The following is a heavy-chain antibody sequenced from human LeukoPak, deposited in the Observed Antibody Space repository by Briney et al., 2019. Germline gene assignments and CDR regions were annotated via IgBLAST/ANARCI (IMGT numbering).Heavy chain of an antibody. D-gene: IGHD4-17*01. Sequence: GGSLRLSCAASGFTFSSYGMHWVRQAPGKGLEWVAFIRYDGSNKYYADSVKGRFTISRDNSKNTLYLQMNSLRAEDTAVYYCARARSTVTTRGAFDIWGQGTMVTVSS. CDR3: ARARSTVTTRGAFDI. CDR2: IRYDGSNK. J-gene: IGHJ3*02. CDR1: GFTFSSYG. V-gene: IGHV3-30*02.